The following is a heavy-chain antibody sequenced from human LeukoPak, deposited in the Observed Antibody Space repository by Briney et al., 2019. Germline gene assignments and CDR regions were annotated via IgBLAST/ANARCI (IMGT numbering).Heavy chain of an antibody. CDR3: ARGNRLYTSSWSSLPFDI. CDR1: GYIFTTYG. V-gene: IGHV1-18*01. D-gene: IGHD6-13*01. Sequence: ASVKVSCKASGYIFTTYGISWVRQAPGQGLEWMGWISGYNAITIYAQKFQGRVTMTGNTSISTAYMELSSLKSEDAAVYYCARGNRLYTSSWSSLPFDIWGQGTMVTVSS. J-gene: IGHJ3*02. CDR2: ISGYNAIT.